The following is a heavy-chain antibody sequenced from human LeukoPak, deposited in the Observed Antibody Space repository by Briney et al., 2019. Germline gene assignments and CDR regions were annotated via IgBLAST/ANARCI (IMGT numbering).Heavy chain of an antibody. D-gene: IGHD2/OR15-2a*01. CDR3: AREVYCSHTTCYYFDY. V-gene: IGHV3-21*01. Sequence: GGSLRLSCAASGFTFSSYSMNWVRQAPGKGLEWVSSISDSSRYIFYADSVKGRFTISRDNAKNSLYLQMNSLRAEDTAVYYCAREVYCSHTTCYYFDYWGLGTLVTVSS. CDR1: GFTFSSYS. CDR2: ISDSSRYI. J-gene: IGHJ4*02.